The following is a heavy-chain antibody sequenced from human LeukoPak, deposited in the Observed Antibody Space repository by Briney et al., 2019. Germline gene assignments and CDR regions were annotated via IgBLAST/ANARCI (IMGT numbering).Heavy chain of an antibody. Sequence: TGGSLRLSCAASGFSFGSYSMTWVRQAPGKGLEWVSVMSADSATTFYADSVKGRFTISRDNAKNTVFLQMSSLRAEDTALYYCARKSASGNYPLDYWGQGTLVTVSS. CDR1: GFSFGSYS. V-gene: IGHV3-23*01. J-gene: IGHJ4*02. D-gene: IGHD3-10*01. CDR3: ARKSASGNYPLDY. CDR2: MSADSATT.